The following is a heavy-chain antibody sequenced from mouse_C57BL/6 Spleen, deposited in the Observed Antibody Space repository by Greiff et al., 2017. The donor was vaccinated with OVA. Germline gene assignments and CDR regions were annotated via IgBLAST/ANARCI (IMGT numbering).Heavy chain of an antibody. J-gene: IGHJ3*01. V-gene: IGHV1-42*01. CDR1: GYSFTGYY. D-gene: IGHD2-5*01. CDR2: INPSTGGT. CDR3: ARGDYYSNYAWFAY. Sequence: EVQLQQSGPELVKPGASVKISCKASGYSFTGYYMNWVKQSPEKSLEWIGEINPSTGGTTYNQKFKAKATLTVDKSSSTAYMQLKSLTSEDSAVYYCARGDYYSNYAWFAYWGQGTLVTVSA.